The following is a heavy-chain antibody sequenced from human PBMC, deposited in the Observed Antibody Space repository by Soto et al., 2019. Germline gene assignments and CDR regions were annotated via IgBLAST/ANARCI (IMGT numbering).Heavy chain of an antibody. Sequence: EVQLVESGGGLVKPGGSLRVSCTASGFSFNTYNMNWVRQAPGKGLEWVSSIRIDTSYIYYADSVKGRFTISTDNAKNSLHLQTDRLRAADTAVYYCARESKKGTIVADAFDIWGQGTMVTVSS. CDR2: IRIDTSYI. CDR3: ARESKKGTIVADAFDI. V-gene: IGHV3-21*01. J-gene: IGHJ3*02. D-gene: IGHD1-1*01. CDR1: GFSFNTYN.